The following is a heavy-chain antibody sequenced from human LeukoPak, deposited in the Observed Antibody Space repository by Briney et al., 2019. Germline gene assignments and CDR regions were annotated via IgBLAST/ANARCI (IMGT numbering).Heavy chain of an antibody. J-gene: IGHJ4*02. V-gene: IGHV3-23*01. CDR1: GDSIISHN. CDR3: AKDLFVGTY. Sequence: PSETLSLTCAVSGDSIISHNWWSWVRQPPGKGLEWVSGISGSGGSTYYADSVKGRFTISRDNSKNTVYLQMNSLRAEDTAVYYCAKDLFVGTYWGQGTLVTVSS. D-gene: IGHD2-15*01. CDR2: ISGSGGST.